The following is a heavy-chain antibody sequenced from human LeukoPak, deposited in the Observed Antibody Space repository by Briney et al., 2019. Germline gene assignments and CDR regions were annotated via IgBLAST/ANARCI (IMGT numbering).Heavy chain of an antibody. Sequence: SETLSLTCTVSGGSVSSGSYYWSWIRQPPGKGLEWIGYIYYSGSTNYNPSLKSRVTISVDTSKSQFSLKLSSVTAADTAVYYCARGIHVGYCSGTSCHPHYSFDYWGQGTLVTVSS. CDR2: IYYSGST. V-gene: IGHV4-61*01. D-gene: IGHD2-2*01. J-gene: IGHJ4*02. CDR3: ARGIHVGYCSGTSCHPHYSFDY. CDR1: GGSVSSGSYY.